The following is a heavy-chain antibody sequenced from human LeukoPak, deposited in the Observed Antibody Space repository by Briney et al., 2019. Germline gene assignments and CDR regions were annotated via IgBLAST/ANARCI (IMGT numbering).Heavy chain of an antibody. CDR1: GYTFTSYD. CDR2: MNPNGGNT. J-gene: IGHJ4*02. CDR3: ARGIFRVAGTGVHY. Sequence: ASVKVSCKASGYTFTSYDINWVRQATGQGLEWMGWMNPNGGNTGYAQKFQGRVTMTRNTSISTAYMELSSLRSEDTAVYYCARGIFRVAGTGVHYWGQGTLVTVSS. V-gene: IGHV1-8*01. D-gene: IGHD6-19*01.